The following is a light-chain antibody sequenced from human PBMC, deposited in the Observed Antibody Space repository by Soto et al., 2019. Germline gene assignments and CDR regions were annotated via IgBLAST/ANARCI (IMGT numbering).Light chain of an antibody. CDR2: KAS. CDR1: QSISSW. CDR3: QQYNSYSRT. J-gene: IGKJ1*01. V-gene: IGKV1-5*03. Sequence: DIQITQSPSTLSASVGDRVTITCRASQSISSWLAWYQQKPGKAPKLLIYKASSLESGVPSRFSGSGSGTEFTLTISSLQPDDFATYYCQQYNSYSRTFGPGTKV.